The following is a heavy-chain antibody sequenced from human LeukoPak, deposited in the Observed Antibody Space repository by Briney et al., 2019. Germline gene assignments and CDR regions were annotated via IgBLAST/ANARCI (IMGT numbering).Heavy chain of an antibody. J-gene: IGHJ3*02. D-gene: IGHD4-17*01. V-gene: IGHV4-61*01. CDR2: IYYSGST. Sequence: PSETLSLTCTGSGGSVSRGSYYWSWIRQPPGKGLEGIAYIYYSGSTNYNPSLKSRVSISVDPSKNQFSLKLSSVPAADTAVYYCARRSVTTYDAFDIWGQGTMVTVSS. CDR1: GGSVSRGSYY. CDR3: ARRSVTTYDAFDI.